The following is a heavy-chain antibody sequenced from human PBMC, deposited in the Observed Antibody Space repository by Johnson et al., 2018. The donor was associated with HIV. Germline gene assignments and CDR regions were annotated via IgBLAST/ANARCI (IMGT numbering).Heavy chain of an antibody. Sequence: QVQLVESGGGLLQPGGSLLLSSPPSGFTFSSYALHWVRQAPGPGLEWVAVISYVGSEKYYADSAKGRFTISRDSSKNTLYLQVNRLRAEDTAVYYCARGSRYTHDNDDVYLLHAFDIWGQGTVVTVSS. V-gene: IGHV3-30*04. CDR3: ARGSRYTHDNDDVYLLHAFDI. J-gene: IGHJ3*02. CDR1: GFTFSSYA. CDR2: ISYVGSEK. D-gene: IGHD3-16*01.